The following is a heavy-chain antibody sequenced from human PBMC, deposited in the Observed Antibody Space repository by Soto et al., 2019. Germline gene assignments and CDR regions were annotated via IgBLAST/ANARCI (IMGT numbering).Heavy chain of an antibody. V-gene: IGHV3-7*01. D-gene: IGHD3-10*01. CDR1: GFTFSSYW. Sequence: GGSLRLSCAASGFTFSSYWMSWVRQAPGKGLEWVANIKQDGSEKYYVDSVKGRFTISRDNAKNSLYLQMNSLRAEDTAVCYCARAPLLLWFGELLSPPDYWGQGTLVTVSS. CDR3: ARAPLLLWFGELLSPPDY. J-gene: IGHJ4*02. CDR2: IKQDGSEK.